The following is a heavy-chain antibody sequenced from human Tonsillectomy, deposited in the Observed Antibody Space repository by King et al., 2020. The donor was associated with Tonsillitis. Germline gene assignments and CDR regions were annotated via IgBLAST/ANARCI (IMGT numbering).Heavy chain of an antibody. D-gene: IGHD3-22*01. J-gene: IGHJ3*02. CDR1: GFTFSSYS. CDR2: ISSSSGYI. CDR3: ARDSLGGGYYYDSSGTDAFDI. V-gene: IGHV3-21*01. Sequence: VQLVESGGGLVKPGGSLRLSCAASGFTFSSYSMNWVRQAPGKGLEWVSSISSSSGYIYYADSVKGRFTISRDNAKNSLYLQMNSLRAEDTAVYYCARDSLGGGYYYDSSGTDAFDIWGQGTMVTVSS.